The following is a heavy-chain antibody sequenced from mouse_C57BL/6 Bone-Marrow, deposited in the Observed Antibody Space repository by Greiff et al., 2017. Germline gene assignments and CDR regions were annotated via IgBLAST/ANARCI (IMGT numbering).Heavy chain of an antibody. CDR3: SALGGNYYDL. CDR1: GFNIKDDY. V-gene: IGHV14-4*01. Sequence: VQLQQSGAELVRPGASVKLSCTASGFNIKDDYLHWVKQRPEQGLEWIGWIDPEIGDTEYATKFQGKATITSDTSSNTAYLQLSSLTSEDTAVYYCSALGGNYYDLWGRGTPLTVAA. J-gene: IGHJ2*01. CDR2: IDPEIGDT. D-gene: IGHD1-1*02.